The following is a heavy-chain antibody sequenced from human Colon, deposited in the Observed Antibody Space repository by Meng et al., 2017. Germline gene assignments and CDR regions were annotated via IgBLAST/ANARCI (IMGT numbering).Heavy chain of an antibody. CDR3: ARVNYFGSGNYPDY. D-gene: IGHD3-10*01. V-gene: IGHV4-38-2*02. Sequence: GSLRLSCTVSGYSISSGYYWGWIRQPPGKGLGWVGSINHGGTTYYNPSLKSRITISVDTSKNHFSLKLSSVTAADTAVYYCARVNYFGSGNYPDYWGPGTLVTVSS. CDR2: INHGGTT. J-gene: IGHJ4*02. CDR1: GYSISSGYY.